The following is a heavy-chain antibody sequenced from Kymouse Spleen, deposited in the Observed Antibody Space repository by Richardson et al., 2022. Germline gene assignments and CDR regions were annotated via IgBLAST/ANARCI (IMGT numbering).Heavy chain of an antibody. CDR2: IWYDGSNK. CDR1: GFTFSSYG. D-gene: IGHD2-2*02. J-gene: IGHJ6*02. V-gene: IGHV3-33*01. CDR3: AREDIVVVPAAISYYYYYGMDV. Sequence: QVQLVESGGGVVQPGRSLRLSCAASGFTFSSYGMHWVRQAPGKGLEWVAVIWYDGSNKYYADSVKGRFTISRDNSKNTLYLQMNSLRAEDTAVYYCAREDIVVVPAAISYYYYYGMDVWGQGTTVTVSS.